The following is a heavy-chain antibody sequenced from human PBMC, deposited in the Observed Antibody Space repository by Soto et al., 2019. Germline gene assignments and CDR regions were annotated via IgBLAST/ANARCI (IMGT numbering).Heavy chain of an antibody. V-gene: IGHV4-4*02. Sequence: SSETLSLTCAVSGGSISSSNWWSWVRQPPGKGLEWIGEIYHSGSTNYNPSLKSQVTISVDKSKNQFSLKLSSVTAADTSVYYCARGPTTRRYYDVWSFHYVVCFDYWGHVTLVTVAS. CDR2: IYHSGST. D-gene: IGHD3-3*01. CDR3: ARGPTTRRYYDVWSFHYVVCFDY. CDR1: GGSISSSNW. J-gene: IGHJ4*01.